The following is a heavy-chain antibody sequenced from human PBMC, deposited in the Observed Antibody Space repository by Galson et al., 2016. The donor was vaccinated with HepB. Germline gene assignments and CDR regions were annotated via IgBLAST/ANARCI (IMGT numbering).Heavy chain of an antibody. J-gene: IGHJ6*02. Sequence: SLRLSCADSRFTFSRYWMHWVRQVPGKGPEWVADINLDETEKYYMDSVRGRLTIFRDNAKNLLFLQMNDLRVEDTAVYYCARGAAAAPIGGYYSALDVWGQGTTVTVSS. D-gene: IGHD6-13*01. CDR3: ARGAAAAPIGGYYSALDV. V-gene: IGHV3-7*02. CDR2: INLDETEK. CDR1: RFTFSRYW.